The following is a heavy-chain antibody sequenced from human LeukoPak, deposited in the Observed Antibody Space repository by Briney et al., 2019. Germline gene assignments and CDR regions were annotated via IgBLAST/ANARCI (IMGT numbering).Heavy chain of an antibody. D-gene: IGHD3-10*01. Sequence: GASVKVSCKASGYTFTSYAMHWVRQAPGQRLEWMGWINAGNGNTKYSQKFQGRVSITRDTSASTAYMDLSSLRSEDTAVYYCARTWFGEFPFDYWGQGTLVTVSS. V-gene: IGHV1-3*01. CDR2: INAGNGNT. CDR3: ARTWFGEFPFDY. CDR1: GYTFTSYA. J-gene: IGHJ4*02.